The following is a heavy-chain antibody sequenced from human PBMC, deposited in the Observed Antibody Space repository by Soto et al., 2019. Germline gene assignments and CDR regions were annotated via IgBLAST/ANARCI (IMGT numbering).Heavy chain of an antibody. CDR2: ISAYNGNT. V-gene: IGHV1-18*01. J-gene: IGHJ4*02. CDR3: ARDLDGSGSYYTDY. D-gene: IGHD3-10*01. Sequence: QVQLVQSGAEVKNPGTSVQVSCKTSGYTFTSAGISWVRQAPGQGLEWMGWISAYNGNTKYAQKVQGRVTMTTDTSTSTAYMELRSLTSDDTAVYYCARDLDGSGSYYTDYWGQGTLVTVAA. CDR1: GYTFTSAG.